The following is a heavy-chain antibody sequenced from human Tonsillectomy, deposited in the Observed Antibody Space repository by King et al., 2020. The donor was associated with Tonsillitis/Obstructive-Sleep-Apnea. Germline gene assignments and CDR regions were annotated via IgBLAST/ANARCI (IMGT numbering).Heavy chain of an antibody. CDR3: AKSHRGVAGDFDY. D-gene: IGHD6-19*01. V-gene: IGHV3-23*04. Sequence: VQLVESGGGLVQPGGSLRLSCEASGFTFSSYTMSWVRQAPGKGLEWVSGISGSGGSTYYADSVKGRFTISRDNSKNTLYLQTNSLRAEDTAVYYCAKSHRGVAGDFDYWGQGTLVTVSS. CDR1: GFTFSSYT. CDR2: ISGSGGST. J-gene: IGHJ4*02.